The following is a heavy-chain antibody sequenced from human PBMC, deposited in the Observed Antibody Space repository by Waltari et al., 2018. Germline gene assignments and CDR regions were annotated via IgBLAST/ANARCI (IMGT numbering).Heavy chain of an antibody. CDR2: INHSGST. V-gene: IGHV4-34*01. CDR1: GGSFSGYY. D-gene: IGHD3-10*01. J-gene: IGHJ4*02. CDR3: ARIYYGSGSYYTPYYFDY. Sequence: QVQLQQWGAGLLKPSETLSLTCAVYGGSFSGYYWSWIRQPPGKGLEWIGEINHSGSTNSNPSLKSRVTISVDTSKNQFSLKLSSVTAADTAVYYCARIYYGSGSYYTPYYFDYWGQGTLVTVSS.